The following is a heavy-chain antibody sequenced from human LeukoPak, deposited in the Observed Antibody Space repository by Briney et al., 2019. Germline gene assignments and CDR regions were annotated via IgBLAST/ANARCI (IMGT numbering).Heavy chain of an antibody. Sequence: ASVKVSCKASGYTFTGYYMHWVRQAPGQGLEWMGRIIPILGIANYAQKFQGRVTITADKSTSTAYMELSSLRSEDTAVYYCASPLHSHTAMAPHPFGYWGQGTLVTVSS. CDR3: ASPLHSHTAMAPHPFGY. CDR1: GYTFTGYY. J-gene: IGHJ4*02. CDR2: IIPILGIA. V-gene: IGHV1-69*02. D-gene: IGHD5-18*01.